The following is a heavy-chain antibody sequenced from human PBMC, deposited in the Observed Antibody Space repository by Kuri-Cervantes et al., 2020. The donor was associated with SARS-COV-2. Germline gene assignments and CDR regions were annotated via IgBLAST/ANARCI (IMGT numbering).Heavy chain of an antibody. CDR1: GYTFTGYC. J-gene: IGHJ5*02. CDR3: ARDRVALMVYAILGTWFDP. Sequence: ASVKVSCKASGYTFTGYCMHWVRQAPGQGLEWMGWINPNSGGTNYAQKFQGRVTMTRDTSISTAYMELSRLRSDDTAVYYCARDRVALMVYAILGTWFDPWGQGTLVTVSS. V-gene: IGHV1-2*02. CDR2: INPNSGGT. D-gene: IGHD2-8*01.